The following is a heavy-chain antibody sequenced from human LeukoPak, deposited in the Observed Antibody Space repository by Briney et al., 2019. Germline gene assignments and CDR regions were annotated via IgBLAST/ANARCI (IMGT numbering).Heavy chain of an antibody. J-gene: IGHJ4*02. D-gene: IGHD3-3*01. Sequence: GRSLRLSCAASGFTFSSYAMHWVRQAPGKGLEWVAVISYDGSNKYYADSVKGRFTISRDNSKSTLYLQMNSLRAEDTAVYYCARVGGPYDFWSGRPIDYWGQGTLVTVSS. CDR1: GFTFSSYA. V-gene: IGHV3-30*04. CDR2: ISYDGSNK. CDR3: ARVGGPYDFWSGRPIDY.